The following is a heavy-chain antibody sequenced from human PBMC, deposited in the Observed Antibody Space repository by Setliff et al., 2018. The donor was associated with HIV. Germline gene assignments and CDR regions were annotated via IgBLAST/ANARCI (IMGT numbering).Heavy chain of an antibody. CDR2: INPNVGST. J-gene: IGHJ4*02. CDR3: AREVDGLELDH. CDR1: GYTFTSYG. V-gene: IGHV1-18*01. Sequence: ASVKVSCKASGYTFTSYGISWVRQAPGQGLEWMGWINPNVGSTTYAQKFQGRVTMTTATSTNTAYMELRSLKSDDTAVYYCAREVDGLELDHWGQGTLVTVSS.